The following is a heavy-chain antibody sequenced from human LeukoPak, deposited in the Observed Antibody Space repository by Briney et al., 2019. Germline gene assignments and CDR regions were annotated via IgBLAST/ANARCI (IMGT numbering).Heavy chain of an antibody. J-gene: IGHJ4*02. Sequence: SLRLFCAASGVTFSSYGMHWVRQAPGKGLEWVALISSDGNDKLYGDSVKGRFTISRDDSKSTLYLQMNSLRAEDTAVYYCTTKVIRGNSGDDYDDWGQGTLVTVSS. CDR3: TTKVIRGNSGDDYDD. D-gene: IGHD5-12*01. CDR2: ISSDGNDK. CDR1: GVTFSSYG. V-gene: IGHV3-30*03.